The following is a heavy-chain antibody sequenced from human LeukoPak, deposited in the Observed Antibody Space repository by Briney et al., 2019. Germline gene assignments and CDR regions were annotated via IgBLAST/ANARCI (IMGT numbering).Heavy chain of an antibody. CDR3: ANVARFGF. J-gene: IGHJ4*02. V-gene: IGHV3-23*05. Sequence: GGSLRLSCAASGFTFSDFAMSWVRQAPGKGLEWVSAIKTSGDSTYYIDSVKGRFIISRDNSKKTLYLQMNSLRAEDTAVYYCANVARFGFWGQGTLVTVSS. CDR2: IKTSGDST. CDR1: GFTFSDFA.